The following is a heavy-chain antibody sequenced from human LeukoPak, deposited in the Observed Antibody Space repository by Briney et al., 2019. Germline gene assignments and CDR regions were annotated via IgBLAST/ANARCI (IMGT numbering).Heavy chain of an antibody. CDR3: ARGRYDSSGYRGGTEN. V-gene: IGHV3-21*01. D-gene: IGHD3-22*01. CDR2: ISSSSSYI. CDR1: GFTFSSYS. Sequence: GGSLRLSCAASGFTFSSYSMNWVRQAPGKGLEWVSSISSSSSYIYYADSVKGRFTISRDNAKNSLYLQMNSLRAEDTAVNYCARGRYDSSGYRGGTENWGQGTMVTVSS. J-gene: IGHJ3*01.